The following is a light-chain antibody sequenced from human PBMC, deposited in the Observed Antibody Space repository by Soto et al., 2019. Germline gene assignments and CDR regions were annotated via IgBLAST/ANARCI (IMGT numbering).Light chain of an antibody. J-gene: IGLJ3*02. CDR1: SGHSSYA. Sequence: QSVLTQSPSASASLGASVKLTCTLSSGHSSYAIAWHQQQPEKGPRYLMKLNSDGSHSKGDGIPDRFSGSSSGAERYLTISSLQSEDAADYYCQTWGTGIYWVFGGGTKLPVL. V-gene: IGLV4-69*01. CDR3: QTWGTGIYWV. CDR2: LNSDGSH.